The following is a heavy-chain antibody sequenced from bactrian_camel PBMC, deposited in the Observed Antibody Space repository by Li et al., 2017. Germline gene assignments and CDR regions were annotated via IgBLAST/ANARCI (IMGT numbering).Heavy chain of an antibody. CDR1: GTNCHRYC. CDR3: AVRVYDYGTSIGLSSPSFAY. D-gene: IGHD1*01. CDR2: FDSEGRT. J-gene: IGHJ4*01. V-gene: IGHV3S26*01. Sequence: SWVFSFQPGGSLRLSCAITGTNCHRYCVGWFRQTPGQGREGIAGFDSEGRTRNTDAVKDRFTVSKDNTKNALYLKMNSLKPDDTGMYYCAVRVYDYGTSIGLSSPSFAYLGLGTQVKVS.